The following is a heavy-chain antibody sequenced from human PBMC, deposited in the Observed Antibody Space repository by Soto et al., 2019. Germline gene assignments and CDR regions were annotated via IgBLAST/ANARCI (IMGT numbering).Heavy chain of an antibody. Sequence: QVQLVESGGGVVQPGRSLRLSCAASGFTFSSYGMHWVRQAPGKGLEWVAVISYDGSNKYYADSVKSRFTISRDNSKNTLYLQMNSLRAEDTAVYYCAKDLVAAAGNYYYYGMDVWGQGTTVTVSS. CDR1: GFTFSSYG. D-gene: IGHD6-13*01. J-gene: IGHJ6*02. CDR2: ISYDGSNK. CDR3: AKDLVAAAGNYYYYGMDV. V-gene: IGHV3-30*18.